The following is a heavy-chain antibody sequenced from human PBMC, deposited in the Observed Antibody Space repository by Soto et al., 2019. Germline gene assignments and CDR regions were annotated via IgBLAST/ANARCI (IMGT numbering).Heavy chain of an antibody. CDR1: GFTFDDHC. CDR2: ICWNSGSI. CDR3: VRDTSSGWHLKDH. D-gene: IGHD3-9*01. V-gene: IGHV3-9*01. J-gene: IGHJ4*02. Sequence: EVDLVESGGGLAQPGRSLRLSCVASGFTFDDHCMHWVRQILGRGLEWVSGICWNSGSIGFAESVKGRFTIFRDNAKNYLYLELNSVRQEETALYSCVRDTSSGWHLKDHWGQGVQVSVSS.